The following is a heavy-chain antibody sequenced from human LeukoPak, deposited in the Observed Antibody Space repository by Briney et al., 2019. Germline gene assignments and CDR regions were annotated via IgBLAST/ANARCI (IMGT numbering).Heavy chain of an antibody. CDR2: INPNSGGT. CDR3: ARAGWYDLSGGSEY. V-gene: IGHV1-2*06. Sequence: ASVKVSCKASGYTFTGYYMHWLRQAPGQGLEWMGRINPNSGGTNYAQKFQGRVTMTRDTSISTAYMELSRLRSDDTAVYYSARAGWYDLSGGSEYWGQGTLVIVSS. CDR1: GYTFTGYY. D-gene: IGHD6-19*01. J-gene: IGHJ4*02.